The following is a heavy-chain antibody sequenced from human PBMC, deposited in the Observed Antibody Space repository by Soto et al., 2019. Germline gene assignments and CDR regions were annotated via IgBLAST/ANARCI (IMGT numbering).Heavy chain of an antibody. Sequence: ASVKVSCKASGYTFTSYAMHWVRQAPGQRLEWMGWINAGNGNTKYSQKFQGRVTITRDTSASTAYMELSSLRSEDTAVYYCARGVRFFIGYHPRNWFLPSCPATLVS. V-gene: IGHV1-3*01. CDR1: GYTFTSYA. J-gene: IGHJ5*02. D-gene: IGHD3-3*01. CDR2: INAGNGNT. CDR3: ARGVRFFIGYHPRNWFLP.